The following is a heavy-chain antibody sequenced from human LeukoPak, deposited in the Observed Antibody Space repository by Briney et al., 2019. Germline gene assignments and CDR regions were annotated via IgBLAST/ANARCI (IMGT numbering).Heavy chain of an antibody. CDR1: GGSFSGYY. V-gene: IGHV4-34*01. J-gene: IGHJ3*02. CDR2: INHSGST. Sequence: SETLSLTCAVYGGSFSGYYWSWIRQPPGKGLEWIGEINHSGSTNYNPSLKSRVTISVDTSKNQFSLKLSSVTAADTAVYYCARDLRLGELSLADAFDIWGQGTMVTVSS. CDR3: ARDLRLGELSLADAFDI. D-gene: IGHD3-16*02.